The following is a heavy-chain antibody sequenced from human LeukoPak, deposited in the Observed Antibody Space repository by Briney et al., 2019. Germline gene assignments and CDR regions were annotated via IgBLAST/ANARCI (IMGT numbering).Heavy chain of an antibody. CDR3: ASVLGVSVAGTPLDY. CDR1: GYTFTSYG. Sequence: GASVKVSYKASGYTFTSYGISWVRQAPGQGLEWMGWISAYNGNTNYAQKLQGRVTMTTDTSTSTAYMEPRSLRSDDTAVYYCASVLGVSVAGTPLDYWGQGTLVTVSS. CDR2: ISAYNGNT. D-gene: IGHD6-19*01. V-gene: IGHV1-18*01. J-gene: IGHJ4*02.